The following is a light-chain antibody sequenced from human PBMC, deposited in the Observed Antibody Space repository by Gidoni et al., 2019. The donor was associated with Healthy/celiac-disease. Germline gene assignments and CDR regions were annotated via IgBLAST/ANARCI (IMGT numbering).Light chain of an antibody. CDR1: SSNIGSNT. CDR3: AAWDDSLNGVV. V-gene: IGLV1-44*01. J-gene: IGLJ2*01. Sequence: QSVLPQPPSAPGTPGQRVTISCSGSSSNIGSNTVNWYQQLPGTAPKLLIYSNNQRPSGVPDRFSGSKSGTSASLAISGLQSEDEADYYCAAWDDSLNGVVFGGGTKLTAL. CDR2: SNN.